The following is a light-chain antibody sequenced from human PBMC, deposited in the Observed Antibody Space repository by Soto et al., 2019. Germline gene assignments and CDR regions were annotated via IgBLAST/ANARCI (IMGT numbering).Light chain of an antibody. CDR1: QSVLYSSNNKNY. CDR2: WAS. J-gene: IGKJ4*01. V-gene: IGKV4-1*01. CDR3: QQYYNTPVT. Sequence: DIVMTQSPDSLAVSLGERATINCKSSQSVLYSSNNKNYLAWYQQKPGQPPKLLICWASTRESGVPDRFGGSGSGTDFTLTISSLQAEDVAVYYCQQYYNTPVTFGGGTKVEIK.